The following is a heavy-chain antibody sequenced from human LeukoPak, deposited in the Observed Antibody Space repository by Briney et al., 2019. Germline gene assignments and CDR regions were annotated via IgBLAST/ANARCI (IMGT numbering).Heavy chain of an antibody. J-gene: IGHJ5*02. CDR1: GYSISSGYY. CDR3: ARDSSVVPAATPPFRFDP. Sequence: SETLSLTCTVSGYSISSGYYWGWIRQPPGKGLEWIGSIYHSGSTYYNPSLKSRVTISVDTSKNQFSLKLSSVTAADTAVYYCARDSSVVPAATPPFRFDPWGQGTLVTVSS. D-gene: IGHD2-2*01. V-gene: IGHV4-38-2*02. CDR2: IYHSGST.